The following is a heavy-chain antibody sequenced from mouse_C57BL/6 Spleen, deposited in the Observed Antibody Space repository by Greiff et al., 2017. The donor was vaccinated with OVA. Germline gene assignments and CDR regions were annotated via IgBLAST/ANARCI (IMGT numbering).Heavy chain of an antibody. J-gene: IGHJ3*01. CDR2: IDPENGDT. CDR3: MGGNYPWFAY. V-gene: IGHV14-4*01. Sequence: VQLKQSGAELVRPGASVKLSCTASGFNITDDCMHWVKQRPEQGLEWIGWIDPENGDTKYASKFKGKATITADTSSNTAYLQLSSLTSEATAVYYCMGGNYPWFAYWGQGTLVTVSA. CDR1: GFNITDDC. D-gene: IGHD2-1*01.